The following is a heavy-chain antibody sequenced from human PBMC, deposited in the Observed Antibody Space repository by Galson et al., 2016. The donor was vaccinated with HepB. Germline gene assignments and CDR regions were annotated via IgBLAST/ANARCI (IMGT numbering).Heavy chain of an antibody. Sequence: SETLSLTCTVSGDSISSSSYSWDWIRQPPGKGLEWIGSLYYSGSAYYNSSLKSRVTISVDTPQNQFSLKLSSVTAAATAVYYCARHGERLTILGVHKNAFDIWGQGTMVTVSS. D-gene: IGHD3-3*01. CDR2: LYYSGSA. J-gene: IGHJ3*02. V-gene: IGHV4-39*01. CDR3: ARHGERLTILGVHKNAFDI. CDR1: GDSISSSSYS.